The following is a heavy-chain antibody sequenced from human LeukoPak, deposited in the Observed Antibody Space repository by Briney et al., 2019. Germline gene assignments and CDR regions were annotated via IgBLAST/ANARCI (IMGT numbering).Heavy chain of an antibody. D-gene: IGHD3-9*01. CDR1: GGSISSGSCY. Sequence: SETLSLTCTVSGGSISSGSCYWSWIRQPAGKGLEWIGRIYTSGSTNYNPSLKSRVTISVDTSKNQFSLKLSSVTAADTAVYYCARAPYYDILTGYQSYYYYMGVWGKGTTVTVSS. CDR3: ARAPYYDILTGYQSYYYYMGV. J-gene: IGHJ6*03. V-gene: IGHV4-61*02. CDR2: IYTSGST.